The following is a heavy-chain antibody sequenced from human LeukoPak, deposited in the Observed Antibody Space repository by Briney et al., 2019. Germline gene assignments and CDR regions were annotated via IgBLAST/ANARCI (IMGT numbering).Heavy chain of an antibody. Sequence: SSETLSLTCAVYDGSFSGYYWSWTRQPPGKGLEWIGEIDHSGSTNYNPSLKSRVTISVDASKNQFSLKLSSVTAADTAVYYCARCSGYYLSYFDYWGQGTLVTVSS. V-gene: IGHV4-34*01. J-gene: IGHJ4*02. D-gene: IGHD3-22*01. CDR1: DGSFSGYY. CDR2: IDHSGST. CDR3: ARCSGYYLSYFDY.